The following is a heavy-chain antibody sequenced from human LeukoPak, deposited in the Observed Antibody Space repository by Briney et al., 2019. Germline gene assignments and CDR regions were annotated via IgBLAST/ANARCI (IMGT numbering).Heavy chain of an antibody. V-gene: IGHV4-59*01. CDR2: IYYSGST. CDR1: GGSFSGYY. Sequence: SETLSLTCAVYGGSFSGYYWSWIRQPPGKGLEWIGYIYYSGSTNYNPSLKSRVTISVDTSKNQFSLKLSSVTAADTAVYYCARGLGYYDSSVAYWGQGTLVTVSS. CDR3: ARGLGYYDSSVAY. J-gene: IGHJ4*02. D-gene: IGHD3-22*01.